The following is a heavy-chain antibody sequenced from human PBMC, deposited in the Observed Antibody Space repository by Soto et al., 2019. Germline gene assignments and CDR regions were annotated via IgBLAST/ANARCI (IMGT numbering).Heavy chain of an antibody. V-gene: IGHV1-69*13. Sequence: APVKVSCKASGGTFRSYAISWVRQAPGQGIEWMGGIIPIFGTANYAQKFQGRVTITADESTSTAYMELSSLRSEDTAVYYCALNDIAAAGTYYYCGMDVWGQGTTVTVSS. D-gene: IGHD6-13*01. CDR1: GGTFRSYA. J-gene: IGHJ6*02. CDR2: IIPIFGTA. CDR3: ALNDIAAAGTYYYCGMDV.